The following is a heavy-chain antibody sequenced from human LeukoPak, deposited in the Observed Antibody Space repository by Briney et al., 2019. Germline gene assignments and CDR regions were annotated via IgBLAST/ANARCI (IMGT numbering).Heavy chain of an antibody. CDR3: ARDAEDIVVVVAATLSFFDY. J-gene: IGHJ4*02. CDR1: GFTFSSYS. Sequence: GGSLRLSCAASGFTFSSYSMNWVRQAPGKGLEWVSSISSSSSYIYYADSVKGRFTISRDNAKNSLYLQMNSLRAEDTAVYYCARDAEDIVVVVAATLSFFDYWGQGTLVTASS. CDR2: ISSSSSYI. V-gene: IGHV3-21*01. D-gene: IGHD2-15*01.